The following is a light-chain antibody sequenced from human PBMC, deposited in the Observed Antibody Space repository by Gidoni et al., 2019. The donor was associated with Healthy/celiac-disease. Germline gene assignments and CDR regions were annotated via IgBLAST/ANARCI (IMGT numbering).Light chain of an antibody. CDR1: SSDVGGYNY. Sequence: QSALTQPASVSGSPGQSITISCTGTSSDVGGYNYVSWCQQHPGKAPKLMIYEVSNRPSGVSNRFSGSKSGNTASLTISGLQAEDEADYYCSSYTSSSTRVFGGGTKLTV. J-gene: IGLJ2*01. V-gene: IGLV2-14*01. CDR3: SSYTSSSTRV. CDR2: EVS.